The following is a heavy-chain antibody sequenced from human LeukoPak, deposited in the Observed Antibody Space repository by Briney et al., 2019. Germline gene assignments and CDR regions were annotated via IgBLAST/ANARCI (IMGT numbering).Heavy chain of an antibody. CDR2: INNGGNT. CDR1: GRFCSVYY. D-gene: IGHD2-2*01. Sequence: SDTESLMCALYGRFCSVYYWRWIRHPPGRGLEWIGEINNGGNTYYTPSLKGRITISINTSKNQFSLKLSSVTAADTAVYYCARSTAMTHAFDIWGQGTMVTVSS. CDR3: ARSTAMTHAFDI. J-gene: IGHJ3*02. V-gene: IGHV4-34*01.